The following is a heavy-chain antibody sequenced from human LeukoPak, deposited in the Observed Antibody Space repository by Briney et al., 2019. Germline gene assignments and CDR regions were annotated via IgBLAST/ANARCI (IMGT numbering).Heavy chain of an antibody. Sequence: GGSLRLSCAASGFTFSSYGMHWVRQAPCKGLEWVAVIWYDGSNKYYADSVKGRFTISRDNSKNTLYLQMNSLRAEDTAVYYCAKFETTGWVYGMDVWGPGTTVTVSS. CDR1: GFTFSSYG. D-gene: IGHD4-17*01. CDR3: AKFETTGWVYGMDV. CDR2: IWYDGSNK. J-gene: IGHJ6*02. V-gene: IGHV3-30*02.